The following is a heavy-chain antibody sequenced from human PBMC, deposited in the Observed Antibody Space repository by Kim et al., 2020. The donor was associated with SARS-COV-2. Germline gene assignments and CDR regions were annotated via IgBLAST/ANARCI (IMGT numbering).Heavy chain of an antibody. V-gene: IGHV3-23*01. D-gene: IGHD5-12*01. CDR3: AKSGYSGYAASLYYFDY. CDR2: ISGSGGST. CDR1: GFTFSSYA. Sequence: GGSLRLSCAASGFTFSSYAMSWVRQAPGKGLEWVSAISGSGGSTYYADSVKGRFTISRDNSKNTLYLQMNSLRAEDTAVYYCAKSGYSGYAASLYYFDYWGQGTLVTVSS. J-gene: IGHJ4*02.